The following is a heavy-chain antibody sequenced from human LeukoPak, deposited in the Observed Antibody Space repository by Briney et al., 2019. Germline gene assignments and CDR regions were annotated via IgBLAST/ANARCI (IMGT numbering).Heavy chain of an antibody. J-gene: IGHJ3*02. V-gene: IGHV4-4*07. CDR3: ARRYCSGGSCYSSDAFDI. CDR2: IYTSGST. CDR1: GGSISSYY. D-gene: IGHD2-15*01. Sequence: SETLSLTCTVSGGSISSYYWSWIRQPAGKGLEWIGRIYTSGSTNYNPSLKSRVTISVDTSKNQFSLKLSSVTAADTAVYYCARRYCSGGSCYSSDAFDIWGQGTMVTVSS.